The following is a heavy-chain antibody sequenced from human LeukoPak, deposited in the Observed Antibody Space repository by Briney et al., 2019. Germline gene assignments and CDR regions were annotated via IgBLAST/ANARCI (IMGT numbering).Heavy chain of an antibody. Sequence: GGSLRLSCAASGFTFSSCGMHWVRQAPGKGLEWVAVIWYDGSNKYYADSVKGRFTISRDNSKNTLYLQMNSLRAEDTAVYYCAKDTSSSYNWFDPWGQGTLVTVSS. J-gene: IGHJ5*02. CDR2: IWYDGSNK. D-gene: IGHD6-6*01. V-gene: IGHV3-33*06. CDR1: GFTFSSCG. CDR3: AKDTSSSYNWFDP.